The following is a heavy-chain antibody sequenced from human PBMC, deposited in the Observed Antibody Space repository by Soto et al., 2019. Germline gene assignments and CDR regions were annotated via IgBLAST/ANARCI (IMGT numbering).Heavy chain of an antibody. V-gene: IGHV4-59*08. CDR3: ASMSLEDDYGDYWKVFDY. J-gene: IGHJ4*02. CDR2: IYYSGST. CDR1: GGSISSYY. Sequence: SETLSLTSTVSGGSISSYYWSWIRQPPGKGLEWIGYIYYSGSTNYNPSLKSRVTISVDTSKNQFSLKLSSVTAADTAVYYCASMSLEDDYGDYWKVFDYWGQGTLVTVSS. D-gene: IGHD4-17*01.